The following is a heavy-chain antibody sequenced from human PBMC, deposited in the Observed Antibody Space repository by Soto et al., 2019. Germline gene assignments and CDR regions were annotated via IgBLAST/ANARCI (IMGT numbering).Heavy chain of an antibody. CDR1: GFTFSSYG. J-gene: IGHJ6*02. D-gene: IGHD2-15*01. CDR3: AKVVAATPINYHYYGMDV. Sequence: GGSLRLSCAASGFTFSSYGMHWVRQAPGKGLEWVAVISYDGSNKYYADSVKGRFTISRDNSKNTLYLQMNSLRAEDTAVYYCAKVVAATPINYHYYGMDVWGQGTTVTVSS. CDR2: ISYDGSNK. V-gene: IGHV3-30*18.